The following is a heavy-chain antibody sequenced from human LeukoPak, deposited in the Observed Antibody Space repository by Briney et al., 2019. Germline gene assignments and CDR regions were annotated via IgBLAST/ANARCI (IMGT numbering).Heavy chain of an antibody. CDR2: ISWNSGSL. CDR1: GFTFDDYA. V-gene: IGHV3-9*03. CDR3: AKDYCSSTSCYVGS. J-gene: IGHJ5*02. Sequence: PGGSLRLSCAASGFTFDDYAMHWVRQAPGKGLECVSGISWNSGSLGYADSVKGRFTISRDNAKNSLYLQMNSLRAEDMALYYCAKDYCSSTSCYVGSWGQGTLVTVSS. D-gene: IGHD2-2*01.